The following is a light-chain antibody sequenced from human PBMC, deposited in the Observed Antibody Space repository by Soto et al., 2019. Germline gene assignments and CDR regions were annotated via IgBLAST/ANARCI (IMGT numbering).Light chain of an antibody. V-gene: IGKV3-15*01. Sequence: EIVMTQSPATLSVSPGERATLSRRASQSVSSNLAWYQQKPGQAPRLLIYGASTRDTGIPARVSGSGSGTELTLTISSLQSEDFAVYYCQQYNNWALTFGGGTKVEIK. CDR3: QQYNNWALT. J-gene: IGKJ4*01. CDR2: GAS. CDR1: QSVSSN.